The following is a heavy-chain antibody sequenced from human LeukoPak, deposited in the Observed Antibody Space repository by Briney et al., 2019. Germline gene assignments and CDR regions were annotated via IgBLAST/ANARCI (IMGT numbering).Heavy chain of an antibody. CDR2: INPSGGST. CDR3: ARDGEYYDFWSGYYAGVPNWFDP. D-gene: IGHD3-3*01. V-gene: IGHV1-46*01. Sequence: ASVKVSCKASGYTFTSYYMHWVRQAPGQGLEWMGIINPSGGSTNYAQKFQGRVTMTRDTSTSTVYMELSSLRSEDTAVYYCARDGEYYDFWSGYYAGVPNWFDPWGQGTLVTVSS. CDR1: GYTFTSYY. J-gene: IGHJ5*02.